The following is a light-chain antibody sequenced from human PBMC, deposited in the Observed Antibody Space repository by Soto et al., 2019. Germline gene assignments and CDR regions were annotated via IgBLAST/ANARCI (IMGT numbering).Light chain of an antibody. CDR2: EVS. V-gene: IGLV2-14*01. CDR3: SSYTSSRAYV. Sequence: QSALTQPASVSGSPGQSITIPCTGTSSDVSGYNYVSWYQQQSGKAPKLMIHEVSNRPSGVSNRFSGSKSGNTASLTISGLQAEDEADYYCSSYTSSRAYVFGIGTKV. J-gene: IGLJ1*01. CDR1: SSDVSGYNY.